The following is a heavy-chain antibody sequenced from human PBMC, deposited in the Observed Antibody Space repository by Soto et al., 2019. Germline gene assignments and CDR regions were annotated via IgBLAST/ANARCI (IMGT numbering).Heavy chain of an antibody. V-gene: IGHV1-8*01. J-gene: IGHJ4*02. CDR2: MNPNSGKT. CDR3: ARGRWITGTKGAYYYNY. D-gene: IGHD1-7*01. Sequence: DSVKVSFRAAGYTFTRYYINWVRPATGHGLELMGWMNPNSGKTGYEQEFQGRVTMTRNTSISTAYMELSSLRSEDTPVSHCARGRWITGTKGAYYYNYWGQGTLVIDS. CDR1: GYTFTRYY.